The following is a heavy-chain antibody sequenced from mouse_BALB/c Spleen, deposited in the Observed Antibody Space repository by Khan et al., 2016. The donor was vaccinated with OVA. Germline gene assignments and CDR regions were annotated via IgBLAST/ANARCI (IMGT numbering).Heavy chain of an antibody. D-gene: IGHD1-1*02. J-gene: IGHJ3*01. Sequence: EVQLQESGGGLVKPGGSLKLSCAASGFTFSSFTMSWVRQTPEKRLEWVASISSGGDNTYFPDSVKGRFTISRDNAMNNLYLQMSSLRSEDTALYNCARSNYGPFAYWGQGTLVTVSA. V-gene: IGHV5-9*03. CDR2: ISSGGDNT. CDR3: ARSNYGPFAY. CDR1: GFTFSSFT.